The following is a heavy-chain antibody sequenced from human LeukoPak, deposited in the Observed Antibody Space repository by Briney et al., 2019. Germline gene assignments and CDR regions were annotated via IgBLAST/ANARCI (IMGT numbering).Heavy chain of an antibody. CDR1: GGSFSGYY. CDR3: ARDGPLAVAPGYYYMDV. V-gene: IGHV4-34*01. Sequence: SETLSLTCAVYGGSFSGYYWSWIRQPPGKGLEWIGEINHSGSTNYNPSLKSRVTISVDTSKNQFSLKLSSVTAADTAVYYCARDGPLAVAPGYYYMDVWGKGTTVTVSS. J-gene: IGHJ6*03. D-gene: IGHD6-19*01. CDR2: INHSGST.